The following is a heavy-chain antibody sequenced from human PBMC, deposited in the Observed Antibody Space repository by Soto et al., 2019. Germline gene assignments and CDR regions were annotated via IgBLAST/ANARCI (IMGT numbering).Heavy chain of an antibody. V-gene: IGHV3-23*01. Sequence: GGSLRLSCAASGFTFSSYAMSWVRQAPGKGLEWVSAISGSGGSTYYADSVKGRFTISRDNSKNTLYLQMNSLRAEDTAVYYCAKDWGYGSGSKYMDVWGKGTTVTVSS. J-gene: IGHJ6*03. CDR2: ISGSGGST. CDR3: AKDWGYGSGSKYMDV. CDR1: GFTFSSYA. D-gene: IGHD3-10*01.